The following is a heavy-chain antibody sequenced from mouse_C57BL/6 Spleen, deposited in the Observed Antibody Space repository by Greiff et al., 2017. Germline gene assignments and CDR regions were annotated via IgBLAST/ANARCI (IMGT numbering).Heavy chain of an antibody. J-gene: IGHJ4*01. CDR1: GFTFSDYG. D-gene: IGHD2-5*01. Sequence: DVMLVESGGGLVKPGGSLKLSCAASGFTFSDYGMHWVRQAPEKGLEWVAYISSGSSTIYYADTVKGRFTISRDNAKNTLFLQMTSLRSEDTAMYYCARRSNYDAMDYWGQGTSVTVSS. CDR3: ARRSNYDAMDY. V-gene: IGHV5-17*01. CDR2: ISSGSSTI.